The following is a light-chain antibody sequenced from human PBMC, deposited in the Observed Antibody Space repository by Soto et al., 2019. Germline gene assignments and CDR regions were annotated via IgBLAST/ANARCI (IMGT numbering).Light chain of an antibody. CDR2: LNSDGSH. CDR1: SGHSSYA. V-gene: IGLV4-69*01. CDR3: QTWGQRV. Sequence: QPVLTQSPSASASLGASVKLTCTLSSGHSSYAIAWHQQQPEKGPRYLMKLNSDGSHSKGDGIPDRFSGSSSGAERYLTISSLQSEDEADYYCQTWGQRVFGGGTKLTVL. J-gene: IGLJ2*01.